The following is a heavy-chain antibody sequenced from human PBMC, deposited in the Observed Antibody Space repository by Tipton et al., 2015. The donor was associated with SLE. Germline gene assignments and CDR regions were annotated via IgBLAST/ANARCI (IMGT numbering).Heavy chain of an antibody. CDR3: AREGRYPYYYYYMDA. J-gene: IGHJ6*03. CDR2: IYYSGST. Sequence: TLSLTCTVSGASITNDGHYWSWIRHHPGKGLEWIGYIYYSGSTYYNPSLKSRLSISVDTSKNQFSLKLSSVTAADTAVYYCAREGRYPYYYYYMDAWGKGTTVTVSS. V-gene: IGHV4-31*03. CDR1: GASITNDGHY. D-gene: IGHD2-2*01.